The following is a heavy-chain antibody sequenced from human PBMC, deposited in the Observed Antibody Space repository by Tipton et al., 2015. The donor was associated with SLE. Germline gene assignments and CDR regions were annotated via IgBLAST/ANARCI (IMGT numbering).Heavy chain of an antibody. Sequence: QLVQSGVEVKKPGASVRVSCKASGYTFTTYGISWVRQAPGQGLEWMGWISTYNGNTNYAQKLQGRVTMTSDTSTSTAYMELRRLRSDGTAIYYCARVRVDTGMGVLDFWGQGTLVTVSS. D-gene: IGHD5-18*01. J-gene: IGHJ4*02. CDR1: GYTFTTYG. V-gene: IGHV1-18*01. CDR2: ISTYNGNT. CDR3: ARVRVDTGMGVLDF.